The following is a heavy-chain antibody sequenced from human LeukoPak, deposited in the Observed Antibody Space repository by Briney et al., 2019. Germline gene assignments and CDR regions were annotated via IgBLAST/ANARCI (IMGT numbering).Heavy chain of an antibody. J-gene: IGHJ4*02. CDR3: AREEWLDY. D-gene: IGHD3-3*01. CDR2: IYSGGTT. Sequence: PGGSLRLSCAASGFTVSTNYMSWVRQAPGKGLEWVSVIYSGGTTYYADSVKGRFTISRDNAKNTLYLQMNSLRAEDTAVYYCAREEWLDYWGQGTLVTVPS. V-gene: IGHV3-66*01. CDR1: GFTVSTNY.